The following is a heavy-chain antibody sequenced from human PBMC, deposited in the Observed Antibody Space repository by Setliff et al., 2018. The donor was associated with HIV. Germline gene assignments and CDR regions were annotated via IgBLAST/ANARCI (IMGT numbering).Heavy chain of an antibody. CDR3: AREGLLVTSVGGAYWYHGMDV. CDR2: INAGNGNT. CDR1: GYTFTSYA. J-gene: IGHJ6*02. V-gene: IGHV1-3*01. Sequence: ASVKVSCKASGYTFTSYAMHWVRQAPGQRLEWMGWINAGNGNTKYSQKSQGRVTITTDESTTTVFMELTGLRSEDTAVYYCAREGLLVTSVGGAYWYHGMDVWGQGTTVTVSS. D-gene: IGHD2-15*01.